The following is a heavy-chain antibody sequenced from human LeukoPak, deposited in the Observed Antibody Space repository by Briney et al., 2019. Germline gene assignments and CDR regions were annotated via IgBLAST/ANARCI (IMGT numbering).Heavy chain of an antibody. D-gene: IGHD3-3*01. V-gene: IGHV3-23*01. CDR2: ISGSGGST. CDR1: GFTFSSYA. CDR3: AKVWGEYYDFWSGYYNGMCFDY. J-gene: IGHJ4*02. Sequence: QAGGSLRLSCAASGFTFSSYAMSWVRQAPGKGLEWVSAISGSGGSTYYADSVKGRFTISRDNSKNTLYLQMNSLRAEDTAVYYCAKVWGEYYDFWSGYYNGMCFDYWGQGTLVTVSS.